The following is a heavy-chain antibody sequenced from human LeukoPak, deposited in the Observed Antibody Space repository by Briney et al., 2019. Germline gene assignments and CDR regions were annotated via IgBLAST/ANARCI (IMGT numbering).Heavy chain of an antibody. Sequence: SETLSLTCTVSGGSISGYSWSWIRQPPGKGLECIGYMYYSGSTNYNPSLKSRVTISVDTSKNQFSLKLSSVTAADTAVYYCARVPPYRSFDYWGQGTLVTVSS. J-gene: IGHJ4*02. CDR3: ARVPPYRSFDY. D-gene: IGHD3-16*02. CDR1: GGSISGYS. CDR2: MYYSGST. V-gene: IGHV4-59*01.